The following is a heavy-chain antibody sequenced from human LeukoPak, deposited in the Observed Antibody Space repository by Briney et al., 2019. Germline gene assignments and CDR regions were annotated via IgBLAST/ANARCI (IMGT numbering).Heavy chain of an antibody. Sequence: GGSLRLSCAASGFTFSSYSMNWVRQAPGKGLEWVSSIYRDGSTYYADSVKGRFTISRDNSKNTLNLQMNNLRVEDTAVYYCARVMTAITNWFDPWGQGTLVTVSS. CDR1: GFTFSSYS. V-gene: IGHV3-66*01. D-gene: IGHD2-21*02. CDR3: ARVMTAITNWFDP. J-gene: IGHJ5*02. CDR2: IYRDGST.